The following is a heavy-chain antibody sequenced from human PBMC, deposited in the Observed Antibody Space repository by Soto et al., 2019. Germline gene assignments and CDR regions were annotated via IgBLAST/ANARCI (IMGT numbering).Heavy chain of an antibody. CDR3: AREHIVVVTATYGMDV. D-gene: IGHD2-21*02. Sequence: PGGSLRLSCAASGFTFSSYGMHWVRQAPGKGLEWVAVIWYDGSNKYYAASVKGRFTISRDNSKNTLYLQMNSLRAEDTAVYYCAREHIVVVTATYGMDVWGQGTTVTVSS. V-gene: IGHV3-33*01. J-gene: IGHJ6*02. CDR2: IWYDGSNK. CDR1: GFTFSSYG.